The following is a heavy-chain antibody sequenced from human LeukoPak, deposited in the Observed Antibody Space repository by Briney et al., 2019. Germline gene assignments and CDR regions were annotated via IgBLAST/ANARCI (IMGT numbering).Heavy chain of an antibody. CDR2: ISGSGGST. V-gene: IGHV3-23*01. D-gene: IGHD6-13*01. Sequence: GGSLRLSCAASGFTFSSYAMSWVRQAPGKGLEWVSAISGSGGSTYYADSVKGRFTISRDNSKNTLYLQMSNLRAEDTAVYYCAKGQLVGRDYFDYWGQGTLVTVSS. CDR3: AKGQLVGRDYFDY. J-gene: IGHJ4*02. CDR1: GFTFSSYA.